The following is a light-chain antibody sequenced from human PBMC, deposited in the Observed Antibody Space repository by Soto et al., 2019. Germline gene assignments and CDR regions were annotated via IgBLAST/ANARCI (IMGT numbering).Light chain of an antibody. J-gene: IGKJ1*01. V-gene: IGKV1-6*01. Sequence: AIQMTQSPSSLSAFVGVRVTITCRASQDIKNELGWYQQKPGKAPKLLIYAASTLQSGVPSRFSGSGSGTDFTLTISSLQPEDFASYYCLQDYNYPWTFGQGTKVEIK. CDR3: LQDYNYPWT. CDR1: QDIKNE. CDR2: AAS.